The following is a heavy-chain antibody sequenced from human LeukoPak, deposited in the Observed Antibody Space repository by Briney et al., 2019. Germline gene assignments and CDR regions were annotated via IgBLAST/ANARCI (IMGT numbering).Heavy chain of an antibody. CDR2: INPNSGGT. J-gene: IGHJ4*02. CDR1: GYTFTGYY. V-gene: IGHV1-2*02. Sequence: ASVKVSCKASGYTFTGYYMHWVRQAPGQGLEWMGWINPNSGGTNYAQKFQGRVTMTRDTSISTAYMKLSRLRSDDTAVYYCARGGRAGITIFGVVTKYYFDYWGQGTLVTVSS. CDR3: ARGGRAGITIFGVVTKYYFDY. D-gene: IGHD3-3*01.